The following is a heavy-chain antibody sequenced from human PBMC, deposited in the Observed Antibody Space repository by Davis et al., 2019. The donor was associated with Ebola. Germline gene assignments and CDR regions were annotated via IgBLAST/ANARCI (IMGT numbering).Heavy chain of an antibody. CDR2: INPNSGGT. CDR3: ARGPEGYCSSTSCSYTRGYGMDV. J-gene: IGHJ6*02. CDR1: GYTFTGYY. D-gene: IGHD2-2*01. V-gene: IGHV1-2*02. Sequence: AASVKVSCKASGYTFTGYYMHWVRQAPGQGLEWLGWINPNSGGTNYAQKFQGRVTMTRNTSISTAYMEPSSLRSEDTAVYYCARGPEGYCSSTSCSYTRGYGMDVWGQGTTVTVSS.